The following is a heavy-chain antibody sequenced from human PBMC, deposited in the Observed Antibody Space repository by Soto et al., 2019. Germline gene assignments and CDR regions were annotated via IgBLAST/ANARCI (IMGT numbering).Heavy chain of an antibody. V-gene: IGHV4-31*03. J-gene: IGHJ4*02. CDR1: GGSISSGGYY. CDR3: AGGRATVTAVTTHLDY. Sequence: QVQLQESGPGLVKPSQTLSLTCTVSGGSISSGGYYWSWIRQHPGKGLEWIGYIYYSGSTYYNPSLKSRLTLSAHTSKNQFSLKLSSLTAADPDVYYCAGGRATVTAVTTHLDYRGQGTLGTVSS. CDR2: IYYSGST. D-gene: IGHD4-17*01.